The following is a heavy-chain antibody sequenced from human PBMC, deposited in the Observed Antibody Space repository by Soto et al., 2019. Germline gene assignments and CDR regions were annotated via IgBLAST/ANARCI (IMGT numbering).Heavy chain of an antibody. D-gene: IGHD6-19*01. Sequence: VYGPTLVNPTQTLTLTCSFSGFSLTSTGVGVGWFRQPPGKALEWLGLTYWNDDDRYRSSLRSRLTITKDTSKNQVVLTMTNMDPEDTATYYCEHRPGRSGWRYYFDYWGQGTLVPVSS. J-gene: IGHJ4*02. CDR2: TYWNDDD. V-gene: IGHV2-5*01. CDR3: EHRPGRSGWRYYFDY. CDR1: GFSLTSTGVG.